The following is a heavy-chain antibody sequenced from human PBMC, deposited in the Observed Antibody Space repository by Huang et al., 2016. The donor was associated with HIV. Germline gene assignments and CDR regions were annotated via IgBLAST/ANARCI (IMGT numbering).Heavy chain of an antibody. Sequence: QVHLEESGGGVVQPGRPLRLSCTASGFMFSTFGIDWVRQAPGKGLEVVAGISNDGSRKNYVDSGKGRFTISRDNSKNIVYLQMNSLRPEDTAVYYCAKPSGDYEFFDFWGQGTVVTVSS. V-gene: IGHV3-30*18. J-gene: IGHJ4*02. CDR1: GFMFSTFG. CDR2: ISNDGSRK. D-gene: IGHD4-17*01. CDR3: AKPSGDYEFFDF.